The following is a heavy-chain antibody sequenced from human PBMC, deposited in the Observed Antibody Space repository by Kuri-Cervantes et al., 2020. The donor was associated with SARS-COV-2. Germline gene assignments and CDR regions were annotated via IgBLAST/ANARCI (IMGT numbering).Heavy chain of an antibody. J-gene: IGHJ4*02. CDR1: GFTFSSYN. Sequence: GESLKISCAASGFTFSSYNMNWVRQAPGKGLEWVSSISSSSSYIYYADSVKGRFTISRDNAKNSLYLQMNSLRAEDTAVYYCARDAPYYYGSGSYYYFDYWGQGTLVTVSS. CDR2: ISSSSSYI. V-gene: IGHV3-21*01. D-gene: IGHD3-10*01. CDR3: ARDAPYYYGSGSYYYFDY.